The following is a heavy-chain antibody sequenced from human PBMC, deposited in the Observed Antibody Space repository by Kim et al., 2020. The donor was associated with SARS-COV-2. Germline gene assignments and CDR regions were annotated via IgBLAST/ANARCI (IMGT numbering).Heavy chain of an antibody. V-gene: IGHV4-39*07. J-gene: IGHJ3*02. Sequence: YNNPSLKSRVTIALDTSKNQFSRKLSSVTAADTAVYYCATPSGYDAFEIWGQGTMVTVSS. CDR3: ATPSGYDAFEI. D-gene: IGHD3-10*01.